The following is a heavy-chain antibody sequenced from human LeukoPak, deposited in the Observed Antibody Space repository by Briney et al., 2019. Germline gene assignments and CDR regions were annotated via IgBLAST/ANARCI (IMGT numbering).Heavy chain of an antibody. CDR1: GGSISSGGYY. Sequence: ASEALSLTCTVSGGSISSGGYYWSWIRQHPGKALEGFGYFYYSGSTYYNPSLKSRVTISVDTSKNQFSLKLSSVTAADTAVYYCARDPPHTANYCYYMDVWGKGTTVTVSS. CDR3: ARDPPHTANYCYYMDV. D-gene: IGHD5-18*01. V-gene: IGHV4-31*03. CDR2: FYYSGST. J-gene: IGHJ6*03.